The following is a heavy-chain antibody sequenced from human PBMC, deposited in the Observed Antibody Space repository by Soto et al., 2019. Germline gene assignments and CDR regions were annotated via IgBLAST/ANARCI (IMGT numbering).Heavy chain of an antibody. CDR3: AKESLGYSGEAFDI. CDR1: GFTFDDYA. Sequence: GGSLRLSCAASGFTFDDYAMHWVRQAPGKGLEWVSGISWNSGSIGYADSVKGRFTISRDNAKNSLYLQMNSLRAEDTALYYCAKESLGYSGEAFDIWGQGTMVTVSS. D-gene: IGHD5-12*01. CDR2: ISWNSGSI. J-gene: IGHJ3*02. V-gene: IGHV3-9*01.